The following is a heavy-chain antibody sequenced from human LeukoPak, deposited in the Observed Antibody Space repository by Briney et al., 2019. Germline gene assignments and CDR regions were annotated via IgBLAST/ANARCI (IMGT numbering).Heavy chain of an antibody. CDR2: IRGSGGST. Sequence: GGSLRLSCAASGFTFSSNWMHWVRQAPGKGLEWVSAIRGSGGSTYYADSVKGRFTISRDNSKNTLYLQMNSLRAEDTAVYYCAKSWDTAMPKDYWGQGTLVTVSS. CDR3: AKSWDTAMPKDY. V-gene: IGHV3-23*01. D-gene: IGHD5-18*01. J-gene: IGHJ4*02. CDR1: GFTFSSNW.